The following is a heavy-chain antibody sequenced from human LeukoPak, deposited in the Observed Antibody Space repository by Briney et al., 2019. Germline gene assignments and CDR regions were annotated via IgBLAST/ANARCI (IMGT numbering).Heavy chain of an antibody. J-gene: IGHJ4*02. CDR3: ASTHEFWGGYDY. Sequence: PSETLSLTCIVSGGSISSYYWGWIRQPAGKGLEWIGRIYTSGSTNYNPSLKSRVTMSVDTSKNQFSLKLSSVTAADTAVYYCASTHEFWGGYDYWGQGTLVTVSS. CDR1: GGSISSYY. D-gene: IGHD3-3*01. V-gene: IGHV4-4*07. CDR2: IYTSGST.